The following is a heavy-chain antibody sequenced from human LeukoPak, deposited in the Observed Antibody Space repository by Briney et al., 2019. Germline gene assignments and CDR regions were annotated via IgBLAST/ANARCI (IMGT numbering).Heavy chain of an antibody. CDR1: GFTFSNYA. J-gene: IGHJ4*02. D-gene: IGHD5-18*01. V-gene: IGHV3-30-3*01. CDR3: ARPQGGRQLWLHFDY. CDR2: ISYDGNNK. Sequence: GGSLRFSCAASGFTFSNYAIHWVRQAPGKGLEWVAVISYDGNNKYYADSVKGRFTISRDNSKNTLYLQMNSLRAEDTAVYYCARPQGGRQLWLHFDYWGQGTVVTVSS.